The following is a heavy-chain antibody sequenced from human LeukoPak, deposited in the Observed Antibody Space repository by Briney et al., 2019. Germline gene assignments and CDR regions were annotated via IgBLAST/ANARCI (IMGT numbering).Heavy chain of an antibody. V-gene: IGHV3-48*01. D-gene: IGHD2-2*01. CDR1: GFTFSSYS. J-gene: IGHJ6*03. CDR2: ISSSSSTI. CDR3: AREAEGCSSTSCYDRSYYYYYMDV. Sequence: GSLRLSCAASGFTFSSYSMNWVRQAPGKGLEWVSYISSSSSTIYYPDSVKGRFTISRDNSKNTLYLQMNSLRAEDTAVYYCAREAEGCSSTSCYDRSYYYYYMDVWGKGTTVTVSS.